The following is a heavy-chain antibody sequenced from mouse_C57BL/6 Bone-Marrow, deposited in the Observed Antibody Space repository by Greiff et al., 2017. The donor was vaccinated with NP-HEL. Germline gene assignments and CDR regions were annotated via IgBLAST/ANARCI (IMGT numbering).Heavy chain of an antibody. Sequence: QVQLQQPGAELVRPGSSVKLSCKASGYTFTSYWMHWVKQRPIQGLEWIGNIDPSDSETHYNQKFKDKATLTVDKSSSTAYMQLSSLTSEDSAVYYCARWPYDYLDYWGQGTTLTVSS. CDR3: ARWPYDYLDY. CDR1: GYTFTSYW. D-gene: IGHD2-4*01. V-gene: IGHV1-52*01. J-gene: IGHJ2*01. CDR2: IDPSDSET.